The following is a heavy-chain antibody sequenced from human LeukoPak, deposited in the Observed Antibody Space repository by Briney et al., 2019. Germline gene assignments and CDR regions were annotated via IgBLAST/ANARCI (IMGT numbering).Heavy chain of an antibody. D-gene: IGHD3-22*01. CDR1: GFTFSSYG. V-gene: IGHV3-30*02. CDR2: IRYDGVKE. Sequence: GGSLRLSCAASGFTFSSYGMHWVRQAPGKGLEWVAYIRYDGVKEYYADSVKGRFTVSRDNSKNTVYLEMNSLRAEDTAVYYCAKPSLVYETSGNFFFVFGGEGTVLTVP. CDR3: AKPSLVYETSGNFFFVF. J-gene: IGHJ4*02.